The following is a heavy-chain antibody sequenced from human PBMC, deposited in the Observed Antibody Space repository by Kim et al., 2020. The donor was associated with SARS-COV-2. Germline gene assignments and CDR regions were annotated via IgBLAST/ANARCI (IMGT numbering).Heavy chain of an antibody. CDR2: ISAYNGNT. CDR1: GYTFTSYG. V-gene: IGHV1-18*01. Sequence: ASVKVSCKASGYTFTSYGISWVRQAPGQGLEWMGWISAYNGNTNYAQKLQGRVTMTTDTSTSTAYMELRSLRSDDTAVYYCSRDGYYDSSGSLDYWGQGTLVTVSS. D-gene: IGHD3-22*01. J-gene: IGHJ4*02. CDR3: SRDGYYDSSGSLDY.